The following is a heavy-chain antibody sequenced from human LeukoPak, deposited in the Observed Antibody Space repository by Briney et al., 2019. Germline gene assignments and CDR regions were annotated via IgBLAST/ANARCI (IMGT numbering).Heavy chain of an antibody. CDR3: AAKSDYGDYYYFDY. Sequence: SVKVSCKASGGTFSSYAISWVRQAPGQGLEWMGGIIPIFGTANYAQKFQERVTITRDMSTSTAYMELSSLRSEDTAVYYCAAKSDYGDYYYFDYWGQGTLVTVSS. V-gene: IGHV1-69*05. J-gene: IGHJ4*02. CDR1: GGTFSSYA. D-gene: IGHD4-17*01. CDR2: IIPIFGTA.